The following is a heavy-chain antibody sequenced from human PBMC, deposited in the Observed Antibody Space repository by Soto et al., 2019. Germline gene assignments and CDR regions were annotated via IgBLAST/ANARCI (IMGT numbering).Heavy chain of an antibody. CDR1: GGSISSSSYY. CDR2: IYYSGST. Sequence: SETLSLTCTVSGGSISSSSYYWGWIRQPPGKGLEWIGSIYYSGSTYYNPSLKSRVTISVDTSKNQFSLKLSSVTAADTAVYYCAREDCSGGSCYSGFFDYWGQGTLVTVS. D-gene: IGHD2-15*01. J-gene: IGHJ4*02. V-gene: IGHV4-39*02. CDR3: AREDCSGGSCYSGFFDY.